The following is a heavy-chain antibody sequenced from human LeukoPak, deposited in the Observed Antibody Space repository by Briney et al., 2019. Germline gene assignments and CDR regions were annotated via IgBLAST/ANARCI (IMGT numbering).Heavy chain of an antibody. CDR2: ISDSGTII. D-gene: IGHD3-10*01. Sequence: GASLRLSCAASGFILSDYSMSWIRKAPGRGLERLSYISDSGTIIHNADSVRGRFTISRDSAKNSLFLQMNSLRADDTAVYYCARDSTPPNYTSGKNDAFDIWGQGTLVSVSS. J-gene: IGHJ3*02. CDR1: GFILSDYS. V-gene: IGHV3-11*01. CDR3: ARDSTPPNYTSGKNDAFDI.